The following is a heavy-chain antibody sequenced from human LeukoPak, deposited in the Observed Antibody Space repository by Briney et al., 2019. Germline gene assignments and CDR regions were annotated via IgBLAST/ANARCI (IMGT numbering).Heavy chain of an antibody. D-gene: IGHD3-10*01. CDR1: GYSISSGHY. Sequence: PSETLSLTCAVSGYSISSGHYWGWIRQPPGKGLEWIRSIYHSGGTYYNPSLKSRVTISVDTSKNQFSLKMKSVTAADTAVYYCAGFTPAVDYCSQGTLVTVSS. J-gene: IGHJ4*02. CDR2: IYHSGGT. V-gene: IGHV4-38-2*01. CDR3: AGFTPAVDY.